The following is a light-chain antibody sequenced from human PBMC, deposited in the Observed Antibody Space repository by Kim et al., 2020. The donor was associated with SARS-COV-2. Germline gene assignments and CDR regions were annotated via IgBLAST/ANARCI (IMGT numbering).Light chain of an antibody. J-gene: IGLJ1*01. V-gene: IGLV2-8*01. CDR3: SSYAGSNNFV. Sequence: QSALTQPPSASGSPGQSVTISCTGTSSDVGGYNYVSWYQQHPGKAPKFMIYEVSKRPSGVPERFSGSKSGNTASLTVSGLQAEDEADYYCSSYAGSNNFVFGTGTKVTVL. CDR1: SSDVGGYNY. CDR2: EVS.